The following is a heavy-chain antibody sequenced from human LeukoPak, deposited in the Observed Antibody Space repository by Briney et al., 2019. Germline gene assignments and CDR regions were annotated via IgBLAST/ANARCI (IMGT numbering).Heavy chain of an antibody. CDR3: ARDRWTVDYGDYGCWFDP. CDR1: GYTFTSCG. CDR2: ISAYNGNT. J-gene: IGHJ5*02. Sequence: GASVKVSCKASGYTFTSCGISWVRQAPGQGLEWMGWISAYNGNTNYAQKLRGRVTMTTDTSTSTAYMELRSLRSDDTAVYYCARDRWTVDYGDYGCWFDPWAREPWSPSPQ. D-gene: IGHD4-17*01. V-gene: IGHV1-18*01.